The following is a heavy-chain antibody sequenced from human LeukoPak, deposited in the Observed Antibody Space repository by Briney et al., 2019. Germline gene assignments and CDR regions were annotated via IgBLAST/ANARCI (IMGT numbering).Heavy chain of an antibody. CDR2: IYCSGST. CDR3: ARLRIAVGGFDY. Sequence: SETLSLTCTVSGGSISSGDYYWTWIRQPPGKGLEWIGYIYCSGSTYYNPSLKSRVTISIDTSKNQFSLKLSSVTAADTAVYYCARLRIAVGGFDYWGQGTLLTVSS. CDR1: GGSISSGDYY. J-gene: IGHJ4*02. V-gene: IGHV4-30-4*01. D-gene: IGHD6-19*01.